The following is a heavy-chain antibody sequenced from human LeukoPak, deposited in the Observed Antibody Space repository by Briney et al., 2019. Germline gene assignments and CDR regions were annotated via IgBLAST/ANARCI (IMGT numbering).Heavy chain of an antibody. V-gene: IGHV1-2*02. J-gene: IGHJ4*02. CDR1: GCTFTGYY. CDR3: ARTHSYCSGGTCYFDY. CDR2: ISPNSGGT. Sequence: ASVKVSCKASGCTFTGYYMHWVRQAPGQGLEWMGWISPNSGGTNYAQKFQDRVTMTRDTSISTAYMELSRLRSDDTAVYCCARTHSYCSGGTCYFDYWGQGTLVTVSS. D-gene: IGHD2-15*01.